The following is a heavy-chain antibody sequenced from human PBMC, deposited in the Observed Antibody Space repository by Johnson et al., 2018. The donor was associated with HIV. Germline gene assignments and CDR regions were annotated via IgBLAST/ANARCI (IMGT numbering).Heavy chain of an antibody. Sequence: QVHLVESGGGLVQPGRSLRLSCAASGFTFSSYAMHWVRQAPGKGLEWVAVISYDGSNKYYADSVKGRFTISRDNSKNTLYLQMNSLRAEDTAVYYCARDAPDSGSYHAFDIWGQGTMVTVSS. CDR2: ISYDGSNK. D-gene: IGHD1-26*01. J-gene: IGHJ3*02. CDR1: GFTFSSYA. CDR3: ARDAPDSGSYHAFDI. V-gene: IGHV3-30*04.